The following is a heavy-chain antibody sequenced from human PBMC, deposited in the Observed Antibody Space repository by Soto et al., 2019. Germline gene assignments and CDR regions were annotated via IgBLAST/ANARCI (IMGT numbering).Heavy chain of an antibody. V-gene: IGHV3-23*01. Sequence: PGGSLRLSCAASGFTFSSYAMCWVRQAPGKGLEWVSSISVSGDRTFYADSVKGRFTISRDNSRNTLHLEMNSMRAEDPALYYCAKEGDSITRNKQLDYWGQGTLVSVSS. CDR3: AKEGDSITRNKQLDY. CDR2: ISVSGDRT. J-gene: IGHJ4*02. D-gene: IGHD2-2*01. CDR1: GFTFSSYA.